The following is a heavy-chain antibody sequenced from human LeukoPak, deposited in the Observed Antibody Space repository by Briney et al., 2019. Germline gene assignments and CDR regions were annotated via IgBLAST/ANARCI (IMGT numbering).Heavy chain of an antibody. CDR2: ISYDGSNK. J-gene: IGHJ4*02. Sequence: GGSLRLSCAASGFTFSSYAMRWVRQAPGKGLEWVAVISYDGSNKYYADSVKGRFTISRDNSKNTLYLQMNSLRAEDTAVYYCATWDYWGQGTLVTVSS. CDR3: ATWDY. V-gene: IGHV3-30*04. CDR1: GFTFSSYA.